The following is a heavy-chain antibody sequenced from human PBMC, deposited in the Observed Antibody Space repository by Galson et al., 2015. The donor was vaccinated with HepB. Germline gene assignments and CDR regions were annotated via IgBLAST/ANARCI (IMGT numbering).Heavy chain of an antibody. V-gene: IGHV1-24*01. CDR1: GDTLTKLS. D-gene: IGHD3-3*01. Sequence: SVKVSCKVSGDTLTKLSIYWVRQAPGKGLQWMARFDPEDGEIYAQKFQGRVTMTEDTPTDTAYMELSSLRSEDTAVYYCATVAHSTIFGVVIDPVPSPDYGRDVWGQGTTVTVS. J-gene: IGHJ6*02. CDR3: ATVAHSTIFGVVIDPVPSPDYGRDV. CDR2: FDPEDGEI.